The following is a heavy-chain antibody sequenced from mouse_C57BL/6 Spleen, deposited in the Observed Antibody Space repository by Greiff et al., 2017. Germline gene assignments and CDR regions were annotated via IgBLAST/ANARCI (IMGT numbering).Heavy chain of an antibody. Sequence: QVQLQQSGAELVKPGASVKISCKASGYAFSSYWMNWVKQRPGKGLEWIGQIYPGDGDTNYNGKFKGKATLTADKSSSTAYMQLSSLTSEDSAVYFCARAAIYYGSSNFDVWGTGTTVTVSS. J-gene: IGHJ1*03. CDR3: ARAAIYYGSSNFDV. CDR1: GYAFSSYW. D-gene: IGHD1-1*01. CDR2: IYPGDGDT. V-gene: IGHV1-80*01.